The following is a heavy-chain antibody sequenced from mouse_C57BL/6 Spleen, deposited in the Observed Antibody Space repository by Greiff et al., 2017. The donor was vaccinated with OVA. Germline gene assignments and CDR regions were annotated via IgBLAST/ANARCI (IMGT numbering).Heavy chain of an antibody. Sequence: EVQLVESGEGLVKPGGSLKLSCAASGFTFSSYAMSWVRQTPEKRLEWVAYISSGGDYIYYADTVKGRFTISRDNARNTLYLQMSSLKSEDTAMYYCTRVYYYGSSHGYFDYWGQGTTLTVSS. D-gene: IGHD1-1*01. CDR2: ISSGGDYI. CDR3: TRVYYYGSSHGYFDY. CDR1: GFTFSSYA. V-gene: IGHV5-9-1*02. J-gene: IGHJ2*01.